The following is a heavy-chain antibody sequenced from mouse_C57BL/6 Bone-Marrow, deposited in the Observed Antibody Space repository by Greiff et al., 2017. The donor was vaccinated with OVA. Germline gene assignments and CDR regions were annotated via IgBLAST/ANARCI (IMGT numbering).Heavy chain of an antibody. CDR2: IYPGNSDT. J-gene: IGHJ1*03. Sequence: EVQLQQSGTVLARPGASVKMSCKTSGYTFTSYWMHWVKQRPGQGLEWIGAIYPGNSDTSYNQKFKGKAKLTAVTSASTAYMELSSLTNEDSAVYYCTGFTTVISPWYFDVWGTGTTVTVSS. V-gene: IGHV1-5*01. D-gene: IGHD1-1*01. CDR3: TGFTTVISPWYFDV. CDR1: GYTFTSYW.